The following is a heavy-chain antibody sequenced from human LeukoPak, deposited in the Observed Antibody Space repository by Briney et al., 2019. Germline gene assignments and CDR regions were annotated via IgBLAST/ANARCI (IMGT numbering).Heavy chain of an antibody. D-gene: IGHD3-22*01. J-gene: IGHJ4*02. CDR2: ISSSGSTI. Sequence: GGSLRLSCAASGFTFSSYEMNWVRQAPGKGLEWVSHISSSGSTIYYADSVKGRFTISRDNAKNSLYLQMNSLRAEDTAVYYCARLDYYDSTSSDYWGQGTLVTVSS. V-gene: IGHV3-48*03. CDR1: GFTFSSYE. CDR3: ARLDYYDSTSSDY.